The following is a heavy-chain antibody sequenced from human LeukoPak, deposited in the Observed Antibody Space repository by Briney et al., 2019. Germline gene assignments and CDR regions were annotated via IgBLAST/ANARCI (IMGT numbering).Heavy chain of an antibody. Sequence: PSETLSLTCAVSGGSFSGYYWTWIRQPPGKGLEWIGEINHSGSTNYNPSLKSRVTISVDTSKNQFSLKLSPVTAPDPAVYSSARGRGWDDTSGYDGYYYDTEVRGTRITVT. J-gene: IGHJ6*04. CDR1: GGSFSGYY. V-gene: IGHV4-34*01. D-gene: IGHD3-22*01. CDR2: INHSGST. CDR3: ARGRGWDDTSGYDGYYYDTEV.